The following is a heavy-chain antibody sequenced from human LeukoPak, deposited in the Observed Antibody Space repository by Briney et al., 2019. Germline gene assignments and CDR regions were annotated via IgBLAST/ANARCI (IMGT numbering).Heavy chain of an antibody. CDR2: IYPGDSDT. V-gene: IGHV5-51*01. Sequence: GESLRISCKGSGYSFTTYWIGWVRQMPGKGLEWMGIIYPGDSDTRYSPSFQGQVTISADKSISTAYLQWSSLKASDTAMYYCARHVAYCSGGSCRYFDYWGQGTLVTVSS. J-gene: IGHJ4*02. D-gene: IGHD2-15*01. CDR3: ARHVAYCSGGSCRYFDY. CDR1: GYSFTTYW.